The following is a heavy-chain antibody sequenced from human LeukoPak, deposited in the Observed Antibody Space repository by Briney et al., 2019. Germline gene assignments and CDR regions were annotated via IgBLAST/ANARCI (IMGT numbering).Heavy chain of an antibody. CDR3: ASLGDDSSGYYYAIDI. V-gene: IGHV4-34*01. J-gene: IGHJ3*02. CDR1: GGSFGGYY. CDR2: INHSGST. D-gene: IGHD3-22*01. Sequence: PSETLSLTCAVYGGSFGGYYWSWIRQPPGKGLEWIGEINHSGSTNYNPSLKSRVTISVDTSKNQFSLKLSSVTAADTAVYYCASLGDDSSGYYYAIDIWGQGTMVTVSS.